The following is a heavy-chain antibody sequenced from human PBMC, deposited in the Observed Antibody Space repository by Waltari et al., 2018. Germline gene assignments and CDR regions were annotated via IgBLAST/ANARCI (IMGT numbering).Heavy chain of an antibody. CDR2: IYYSGST. Sequence: QVQLQESGPGLVTPSQTLSLTCTVSGGSISSGGYYWRWIRQHPGKGLEWIGYIYYSGSTYYNPALKSRVTISVDTSKNQFSLKLSSVTAADTAVYYCASGGYYDSSGYYYFDYWGQGTLVTVSS. CDR3: ASGGYYDSSGYYYFDY. V-gene: IGHV4-31*03. J-gene: IGHJ4*02. CDR1: GGSISSGGYY. D-gene: IGHD3-22*01.